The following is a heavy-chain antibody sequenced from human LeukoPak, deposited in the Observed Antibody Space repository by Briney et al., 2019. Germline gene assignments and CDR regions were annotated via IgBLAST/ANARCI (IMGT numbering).Heavy chain of an antibody. Sequence: PGESLKISCEGSGYSFTSYWISWGRQMPGKGLEWMGRIDPSDSYTNYSPSFQGHVTISADKSISTAYLQWSSLKASDTAMYYCARRTTGTTFSDYWGQGTLVTVSS. CDR3: ARRTTGTTFSDY. D-gene: IGHD1-1*01. V-gene: IGHV5-10-1*01. J-gene: IGHJ4*02. CDR2: IDPSDSYT. CDR1: GYSFTSYW.